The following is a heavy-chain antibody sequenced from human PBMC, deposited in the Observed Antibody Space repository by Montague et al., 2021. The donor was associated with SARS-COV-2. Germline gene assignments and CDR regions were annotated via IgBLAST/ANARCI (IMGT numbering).Heavy chain of an antibody. J-gene: IGHJ4*02. Sequence: TLSLTCTVSGGSISSGSYYWSWIRQPAGKGLEWIGRIYTSGSTNYNPSLKSRVTISVDTSKNQFSLKLSSMNAADTAVYYCAREGGITIFGVVILYYFAYWGQGTLVTVSS. CDR2: IYTSGST. D-gene: IGHD3-3*01. CDR1: GGSISSGSYY. CDR3: AREGGITIFGVVILYYFAY. V-gene: IGHV4-61*02.